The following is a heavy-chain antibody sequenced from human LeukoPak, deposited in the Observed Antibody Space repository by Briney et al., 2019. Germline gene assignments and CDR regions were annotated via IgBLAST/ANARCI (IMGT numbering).Heavy chain of an antibody. CDR3: AKDGRSTTPGY. CDR2: ISASGGTT. Sequence: WVSGISASGGTTYNAGSVKGRFTISRDNSKSTLYLQMNSLRSEDTAVYYCAKDGRSTTPGYWGQGTLVTVSS. V-gene: IGHV3-23*01. J-gene: IGHJ4*02. D-gene: IGHD2/OR15-2a*01.